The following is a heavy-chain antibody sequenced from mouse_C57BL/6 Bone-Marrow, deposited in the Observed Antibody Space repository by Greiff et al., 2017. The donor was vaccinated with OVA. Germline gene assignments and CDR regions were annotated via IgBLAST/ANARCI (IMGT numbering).Heavy chain of an antibody. Sequence: QVQLQQPGAELVMPGASVKLSCKASGYTFTSYWMHWVKQRPGQGLEWIGEIDPSDSYTNYNQKFKGKSTLTVDKSSSTAYMQLSSLTSEDSAVYYCAREHSSPLEAAMDYWGQGTSVTVSS. D-gene: IGHD2-12*01. CDR3: AREHSSPLEAAMDY. J-gene: IGHJ4*01. V-gene: IGHV1-69*01. CDR2: IDPSDSYT. CDR1: GYTFTSYW.